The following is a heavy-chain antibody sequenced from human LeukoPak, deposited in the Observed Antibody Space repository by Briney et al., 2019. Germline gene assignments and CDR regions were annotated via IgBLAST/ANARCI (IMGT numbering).Heavy chain of an antibody. CDR2: INHSGST. D-gene: IGHD3-22*01. CDR1: GGSFRGYS. V-gene: IGHV4-34*01. Sequence: SETLSLTCAVYGGSFRGYSWTWIRQPPGKGLEWIGEINHSGSTNYNPSLKSRATISVDTSKNRFSLKLSSVTAADTAVYYCARDRRYYHDTGGQFDYWGQGTLVTVSS. J-gene: IGHJ4*02. CDR3: ARDRRYYHDTGGQFDY.